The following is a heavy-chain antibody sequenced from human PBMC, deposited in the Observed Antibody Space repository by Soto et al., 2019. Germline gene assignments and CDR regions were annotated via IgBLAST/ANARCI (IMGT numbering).Heavy chain of an antibody. Sequence: QVQLVQSGAEMKKPGSSVKVSCQSSGGTFNTYAMTWVRQAPGQGTEWMGDISPMFGAANYAPKFQGRVNISPDESTGTTYMKLSSLPSEDAALYFGAMVVQVHTPAFVYWGQGTLVTVSS. CDR1: GGTFNTYA. CDR3: AMVVQVHTPAFVY. D-gene: IGHD2-15*01. V-gene: IGHV1-69*19. CDR2: ISPMFGAA. J-gene: IGHJ4*02.